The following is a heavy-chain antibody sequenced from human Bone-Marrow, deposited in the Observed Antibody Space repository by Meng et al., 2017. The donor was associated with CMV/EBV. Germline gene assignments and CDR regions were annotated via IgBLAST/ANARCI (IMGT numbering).Heavy chain of an antibody. CDR3: ARGLGIPVYYFDY. Sequence: GGSLRLSCAASGFTFSSYWMSWVRQAPGKGLEWVANIKQDGSEKYYVDSVKGRFTISRDNAKDSLYLQMNGLRAEDTAVYYCARGLGIPVYYFDYWGQGTLVTVSS. D-gene: IGHD6-19*01. CDR2: IKQDGSEK. J-gene: IGHJ4*02. V-gene: IGHV3-7*01. CDR1: GFTFSSYW.